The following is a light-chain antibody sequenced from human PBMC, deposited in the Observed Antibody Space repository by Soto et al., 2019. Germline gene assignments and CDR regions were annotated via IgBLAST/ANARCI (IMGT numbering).Light chain of an antibody. V-gene: IGKV1-5*03. CDR3: QQSYSTPT. J-gene: IGKJ5*01. Sequence: DIQMTQSPSTLSVSVGDRVTITCRASQSISSWLAWYQQKPGKAPKLLIYKASSLESGVPSRFSGSGSGTDFTLTISSLQPEDFATYYCQQSYSTPTFGQGTRLEIK. CDR1: QSISSW. CDR2: KAS.